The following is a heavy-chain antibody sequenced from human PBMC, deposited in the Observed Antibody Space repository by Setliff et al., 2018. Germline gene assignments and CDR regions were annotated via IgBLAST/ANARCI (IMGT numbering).Heavy chain of an antibody. J-gene: IGHJ4*02. D-gene: IGHD6-6*01. CDR3: ARWRSSSPDDF. V-gene: IGHV3-7*01. Sequence: GESLKISCAASGFTFSSYAMTWVRQAPEKGLEYVASIKHDGSEKYYVDSVRGRFTISRDNAKNSLYLQMDSLRDEDTAVYYCARWRSSSPDDFWGQGTLVTVSS. CDR2: IKHDGSEK. CDR1: GFTFSSYA.